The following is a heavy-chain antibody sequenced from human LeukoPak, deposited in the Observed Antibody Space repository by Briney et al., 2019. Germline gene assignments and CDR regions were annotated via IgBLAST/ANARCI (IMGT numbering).Heavy chain of an antibody. V-gene: IGHV4-61*08. CDR2: IYYSGST. D-gene: IGHD3-22*01. Sequence: PSQTLSLTCTVSGGSISSGGYYWSWIRQPPGKGLEWIGYIYYSGSTTYNPSLKSRVTISLDTSKNQFSLKLSSVTAADTAGYYCARHSWGEEYDSSGYIGPYYFDHWGQGTLVTVSS. J-gene: IGHJ4*02. CDR1: GGSISSGGYY. CDR3: ARHSWGEEYDSSGYIGPYYFDH.